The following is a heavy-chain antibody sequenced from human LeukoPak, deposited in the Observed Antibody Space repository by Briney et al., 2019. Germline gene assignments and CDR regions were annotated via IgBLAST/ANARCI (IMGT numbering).Heavy chain of an antibody. D-gene: IGHD1-1*01. Sequence: SETLSLTCTVSGDSISSSTYYWGWIRQPPGKGLEWIGNIDYGGSSHYDPSLKSRVTISVDTSKNQFSLKLSSVTAADTAVYYCARIPDNYAHFDYWGQGTLVTVSS. CDR2: IDYGGSS. CDR3: ARIPDNYAHFDY. J-gene: IGHJ4*02. V-gene: IGHV4-39*01. CDR1: GDSISSSTYY.